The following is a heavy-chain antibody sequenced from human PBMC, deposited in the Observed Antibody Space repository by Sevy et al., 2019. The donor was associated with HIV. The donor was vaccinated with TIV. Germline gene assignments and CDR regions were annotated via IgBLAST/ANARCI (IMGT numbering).Heavy chain of an antibody. CDR2: IKSKTDGGTT. Sequence: GWSLRLSCAASGFTFSNAWMSWIRQAPGKGLEWVGRIKSKTDGGTTDYAAPVKGRFTISRDDSKITLYLQMNSLKTADAAIYYCTTDSKERRLSALLDYWGQGTWVTVSS. J-gene: IGHJ4*02. D-gene: IGHD1-1*01. CDR3: TTDSKERRLSALLDY. V-gene: IGHV3-15*01. CDR1: GFTFSNAW.